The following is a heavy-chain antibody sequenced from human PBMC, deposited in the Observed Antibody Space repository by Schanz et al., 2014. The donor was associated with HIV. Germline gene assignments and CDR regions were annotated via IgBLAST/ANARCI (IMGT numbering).Heavy chain of an antibody. V-gene: IGHV3-33*08. Sequence: QVQVVESGGGVVQPGRSLTLSCATTGFPLRDYGMHWVRQAAGKGLEWVAVIWFDGRNKYYGDSVKGRFMISRDNSNNTLYLQMNSLRAEDTAVYFCTRGRFLERGGMDVWGQGTAVTVSS. D-gene: IGHD3-3*01. CDR1: GFPLRDYG. CDR2: IWFDGRNK. CDR3: TRGRFLERGGMDV. J-gene: IGHJ6*02.